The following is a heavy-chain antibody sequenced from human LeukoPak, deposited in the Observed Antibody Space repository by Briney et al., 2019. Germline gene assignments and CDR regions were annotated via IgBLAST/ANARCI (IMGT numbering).Heavy chain of an antibody. V-gene: IGHV1-69*13. Sequence: SVKVSCKASGGILSKWSISWVRQAPGQGLEWVGTIIPEFDEAHYAQKLQGRVTISADDSATAAYMELRSLRSDDTAVYYGASGGVTVYSYGPDYWGQGTLVAVSS. J-gene: IGHJ4*02. CDR2: IIPEFDEA. CDR1: GGILSKWS. D-gene: IGHD5-18*01. CDR3: ASGGVTVYSYGPDY.